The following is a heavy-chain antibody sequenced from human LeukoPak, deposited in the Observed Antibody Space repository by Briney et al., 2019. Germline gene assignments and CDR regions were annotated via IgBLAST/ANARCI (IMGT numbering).Heavy chain of an antibody. V-gene: IGHV4-34*01. D-gene: IGHD2-8*01. CDR2: INHSGST. J-gene: IGHJ4*02. CDR1: GGSFSGYY. CDR3: ARGENCTNGVCYDY. Sequence: RSSETLSLTCAVYGGSFSGYYWSWIRQPPGKGLEWIGEINHSGSTNYNPSLKGRVTISVDTSKNQFSLKLSSVTAADTAVYYCARGENCTNGVCYDYWGQGTLVTVSS.